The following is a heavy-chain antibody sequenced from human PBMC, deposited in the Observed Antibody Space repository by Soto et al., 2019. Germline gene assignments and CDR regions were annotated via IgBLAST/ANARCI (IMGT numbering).Heavy chain of an antibody. J-gene: IGHJ4*02. CDR2: INSDGSST. Sequence: PGGSLRLSCAASGFTFSSHWMHWVRQAPGKGLVWVSRINSDGSSTSYADSVKGRFTISRDNAKNTLYLQMNSLRAEDTAVYYCERADIDSSGYYYFPPDYWGQGTLVTVSS. CDR1: GFTFSSHW. CDR3: ERADIDSSGYYYFPPDY. D-gene: IGHD3-22*01. V-gene: IGHV3-74*01.